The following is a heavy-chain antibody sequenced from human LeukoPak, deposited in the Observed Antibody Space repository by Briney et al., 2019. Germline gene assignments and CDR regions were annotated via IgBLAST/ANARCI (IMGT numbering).Heavy chain of an antibody. D-gene: IGHD2-15*01. CDR2: IIPILGIA. CDR1: GGTFSSYA. J-gene: IGHJ6*02. CDR3: ARVVVVAPVNYYGMDV. V-gene: IGHV1-69*04. Sequence: ASVKVSCKASGGTFSSYAISWVRQAPGQGLEWMGRIIPILGIANYAQKFQGRVTITADKSTSTAYMELSSLRSEDTAVYYCARVVVVAPVNYYGMDVWGQGTTVTVSS.